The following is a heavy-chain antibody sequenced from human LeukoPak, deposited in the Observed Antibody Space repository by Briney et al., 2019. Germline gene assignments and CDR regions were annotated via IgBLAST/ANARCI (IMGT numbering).Heavy chain of an antibody. J-gene: IGHJ4*02. Sequence: GGSLRLSCAASGFTFSSYWMSWVRQAPEKGLEWVANIKQDGSEKYYVDSVKGRFTISRDNAKNSLYLQMNSLRAEDTAVYYCARGANSSGWYKGFDYWGQGTLVTVSS. CDR2: IKQDGSEK. CDR3: ARGANSSGWYKGFDY. V-gene: IGHV3-7*01. CDR1: GFTFSSYW. D-gene: IGHD6-19*01.